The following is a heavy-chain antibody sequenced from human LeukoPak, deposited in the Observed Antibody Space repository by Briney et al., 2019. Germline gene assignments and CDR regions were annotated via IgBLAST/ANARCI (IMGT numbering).Heavy chain of an antibody. V-gene: IGHV4-39*07. CDR2: TYYSGST. D-gene: IGHD5-12*01. CDR3: ARGYSAHYFDY. CDR1: GGSISSSSYY. J-gene: IGHJ4*02. Sequence: SETLSLTCTVSGGSISSSSYYWGWIRQPPGKGLEWIGSTYYSGSTYYNPSLKSRVTISVDRSKNQFSLKLSSVTAADTAVYYCARGYSAHYFDYWGQGTLVTVSS.